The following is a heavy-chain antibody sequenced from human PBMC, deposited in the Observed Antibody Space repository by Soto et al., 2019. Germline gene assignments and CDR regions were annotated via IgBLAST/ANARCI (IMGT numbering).Heavy chain of an antibody. CDR3: ARGIAGAGRCDF. D-gene: IGHD6-19*01. V-gene: IGHV1-46*01. CDR1: GYTFTSYY. CDR2: INPSGGHT. J-gene: IGHJ4*02. Sequence: QVQLVQSGAEVKKPGASVKVSCKASGYTFTSYYMHWWRQAPGQGLEWMGIINPSGGHTSYAQKFQGRVTMTRDTSTSTVYMELSSLRADDTAVFYCARGIAGAGRCDFWGQGTLVTVSS.